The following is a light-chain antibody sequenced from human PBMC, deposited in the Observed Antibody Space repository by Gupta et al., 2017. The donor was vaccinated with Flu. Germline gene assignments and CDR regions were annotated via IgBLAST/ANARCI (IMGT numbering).Light chain of an antibody. CDR2: GAS. CDR3: QQYGSSPPWT. CDR1: QSVNSNY. V-gene: IGKV3-20*01. Sequence: RATLSCRASQSVNSNYLAWYQQKPGQAPWLLIYGASSRATGVSDRFSGSGSGTDFTLTISRLEPEDFAVYFCQQYGSSPPWTFGQGTKVEI. J-gene: IGKJ1*01.